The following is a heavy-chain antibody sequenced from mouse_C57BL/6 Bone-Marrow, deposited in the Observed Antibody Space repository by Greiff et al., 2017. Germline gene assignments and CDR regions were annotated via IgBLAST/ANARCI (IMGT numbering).Heavy chain of an antibody. V-gene: IGHV5-9*01. CDR2: ISGGGGNT. Sequence: EVHLVESGGGLVKPGGSLKLSCAASGFTFSSYTMTWVRQTPEKRLEWVATISGGGGNTYYPDSVKGRFTISRDNAKNTLYLQMSSLKSEDTALYYWSRQYFEVWYSGTTVTVSS. J-gene: IGHJ1*01. CDR3: SRQYFEV. CDR1: GFTFSSYT.